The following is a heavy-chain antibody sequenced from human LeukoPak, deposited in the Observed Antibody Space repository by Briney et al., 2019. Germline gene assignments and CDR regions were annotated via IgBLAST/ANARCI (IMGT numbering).Heavy chain of an antibody. CDR3: ATDAAAGFDY. D-gene: IGHD6-13*01. J-gene: IGHJ4*02. Sequence: SVKVSCKASGGTFSSYAISWVRQAPGQGLEWMGRIIPILGIANYAQKFQGRVTMTEDTSTDTAYMELSSLRSEDTAVYYCATDAAAGFDYWGQGTLVTVSS. CDR1: GGTFSSYA. V-gene: IGHV1-69*04. CDR2: IIPILGIA.